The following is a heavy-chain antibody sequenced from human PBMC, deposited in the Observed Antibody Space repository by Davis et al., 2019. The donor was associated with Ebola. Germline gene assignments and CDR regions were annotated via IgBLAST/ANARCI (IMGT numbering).Heavy chain of an antibody. J-gene: IGHJ3*02. Sequence: GESLKISCAASGSTFSTYSMSWVRQAPGKALEWVSSISSDSDYIYYADSAKGRFTISRDNAKNSLFLQMNSLRAEDTAVYYCARDLPFPLEWLFQEAFDIWGQGTMVTVSS. CDR2: ISSDSDYI. D-gene: IGHD3-3*01. CDR1: GSTFSTYS. CDR3: ARDLPFPLEWLFQEAFDI. V-gene: IGHV3-21*01.